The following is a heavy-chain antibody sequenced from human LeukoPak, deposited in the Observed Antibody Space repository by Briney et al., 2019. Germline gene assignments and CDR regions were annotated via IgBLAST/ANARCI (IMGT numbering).Heavy chain of an antibody. V-gene: IGHV4-4*07. J-gene: IGHJ4*02. Sequence: SETLSLTCTVSGGSISSYYWSWIRQPAGKGLEWIGRIYTSGSTNYNPSLKSRVTMSVDTSKNQLSLKLSSVTAADTAVYYCARTQVDYDILTGYSGPYYFDYWGQGTLVTVSS. D-gene: IGHD3-9*01. CDR1: GGSISSYY. CDR3: ARTQVDYDILTGYSGPYYFDY. CDR2: IYTSGST.